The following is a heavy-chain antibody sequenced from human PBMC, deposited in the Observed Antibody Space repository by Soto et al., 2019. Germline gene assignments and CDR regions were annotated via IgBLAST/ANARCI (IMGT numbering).Heavy chain of an antibody. CDR1: GFTFSSYA. CDR3: AKVRYSSSWAPFDY. V-gene: IGHV3-23*01. D-gene: IGHD6-13*01. J-gene: IGHJ4*02. Sequence: GGSLRLSCAASGFTFSSYAMSWVRQAPGKGLEWVSAIIGSGGSTYYADSVKGRLTISRDNSKNTLYLQMNSLRAEDTAVYYCAKVRYSSSWAPFDYWGQGTLVTVSS. CDR2: IIGSGGST.